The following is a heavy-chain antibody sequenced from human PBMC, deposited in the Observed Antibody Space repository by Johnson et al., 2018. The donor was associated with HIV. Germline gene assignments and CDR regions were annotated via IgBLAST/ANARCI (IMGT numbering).Heavy chain of an antibody. CDR3: GKDRGRPRVPAALDV. CDR1: HFTFSSYA. D-gene: IGHD1-26*01. J-gene: IGHJ3*01. Sequence: QVQLVESGGGLAKPAWSPRLSCAASHFTFSSYAMYWVRQAPGKGLEWVAVIWYDGKNKHVADSLKGRFTISRDNSKNTLNLEMDGLKDEDTGIYYCGKDRGRPRVPAALDVWGQGTKVIVSS. CDR2: IWYDGKNK. V-gene: IGHV3-33*06.